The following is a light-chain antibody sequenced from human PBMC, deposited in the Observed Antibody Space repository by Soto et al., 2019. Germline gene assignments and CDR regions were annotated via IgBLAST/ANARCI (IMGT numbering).Light chain of an antibody. CDR2: EVN. Sequence: QSALTQPASVSGSPGQSITISCGGTSSDVGAYIYVSWYQQYPGKAPKLIIYEVNNRPSGVSGRFSGSKSDTTAYLTISGLQAEDEADYYSSSYSDSETKVFVTGTKLTVL. CDR3: SSYSDSETKV. V-gene: IGLV2-14*03. CDR1: SSDVGAYIY. J-gene: IGLJ1*01.